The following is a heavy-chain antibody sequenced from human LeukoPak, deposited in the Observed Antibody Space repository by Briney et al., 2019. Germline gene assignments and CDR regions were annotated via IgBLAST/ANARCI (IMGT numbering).Heavy chain of an antibody. Sequence: ASVKVSCKASGYNFSNYDIHWVRQATGQGLEWMGWMNPNSGNTGYAQKFQGRVTMTRNKSINTAYMELNSLRAEDTAVYYCARPPNVLEWLLLNDYWGQGTLVTVSS. CDR2: MNPNSGNT. CDR1: GYNFSNYD. V-gene: IGHV1-8*01. CDR3: ARPPNVLEWLLLNDY. J-gene: IGHJ4*02. D-gene: IGHD3-3*01.